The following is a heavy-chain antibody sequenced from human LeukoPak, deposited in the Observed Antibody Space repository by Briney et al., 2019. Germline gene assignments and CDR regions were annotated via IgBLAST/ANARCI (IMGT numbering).Heavy chain of an antibody. D-gene: IGHD3-22*01. CDR3: ASTNITSYYDSRGYDAFDV. J-gene: IGHJ3*01. Sequence: GESLKISCKGSGYMFNAYWIAWVRQMPGKGLEWMGIIYPDDSDTRYSPSFQGQVTISADKSVRTAYLQWSSLKASDTAMYYCASTNITSYYDSRGYDAFDVWGQGTMVTVSS. CDR1: GYMFNAYW. CDR2: IYPDDSDT. V-gene: IGHV5-51*01.